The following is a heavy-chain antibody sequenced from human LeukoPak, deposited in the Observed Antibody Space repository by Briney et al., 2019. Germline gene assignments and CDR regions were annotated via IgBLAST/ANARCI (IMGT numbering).Heavy chain of an antibody. CDR3: VRDWEWKAARNLFDP. D-gene: IGHD6-6*01. J-gene: IGHJ5*02. CDR2: TSGDNVNT. CDR1: GYTFINYG. Sequence: ASVKVSCKASGYTFINYGISWVRQARGQGLEWMGWTSGDNVNTYYAQKFLGRVIMTTDTSTTTAYMELRSLRPDDTAVYYCVRDWEWKAARNLFDPWGQGTRVTASS. V-gene: IGHV1-18*01.